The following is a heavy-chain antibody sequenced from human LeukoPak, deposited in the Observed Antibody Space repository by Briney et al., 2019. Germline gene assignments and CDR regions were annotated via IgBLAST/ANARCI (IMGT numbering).Heavy chain of an antibody. V-gene: IGHV4-34*01. CDR1: GGSFSGYY. J-gene: IGHJ5*02. Sequence: ETLSLTCAVYGGSFSGYYWSWIRQPPGKGLEWIGEINHSGSTNYNPSLKSRVTISVDTSKNQFSLKLSSVTAADTAVYYCARGLRYFDWLFRFDPWGQGTQVTVSS. CDR2: INHSGST. CDR3: ARGLRYFDWLFRFDP. D-gene: IGHD3-9*01.